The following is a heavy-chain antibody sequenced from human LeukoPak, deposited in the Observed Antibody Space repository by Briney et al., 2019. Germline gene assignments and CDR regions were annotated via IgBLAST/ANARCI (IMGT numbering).Heavy chain of an antibody. Sequence: GGSLRLSCAASGFTFSSYSMNWVRQAPGKGLEWVSSISSSSSYIYYADSVKGRFTISRDNAKNSLYLQMNSLRAEDTAVYYCARAMGGSYFTWYFDLWGRGTLDTVSS. CDR3: ARAMGGSYFTWYFDL. D-gene: IGHD1-26*01. CDR2: ISSSSSYI. V-gene: IGHV3-21*01. J-gene: IGHJ2*01. CDR1: GFTFSSYS.